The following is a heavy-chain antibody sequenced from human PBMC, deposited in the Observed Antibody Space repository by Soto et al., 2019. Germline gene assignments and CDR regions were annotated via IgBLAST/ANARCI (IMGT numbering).Heavy chain of an antibody. Sequence: GGSLRLSCAASGFTFSSYAMSWVRQAPGKGLEWVSAISGSGGSTYYADSVKGRFTISRDNSKNTLYLQVNSLRAEDTAVYYCAKDKRWELYNWFDPWGQGTLVTVSS. D-gene: IGHD1-26*01. CDR1: GFTFSSYA. CDR3: AKDKRWELYNWFDP. J-gene: IGHJ5*02. CDR2: ISGSGGST. V-gene: IGHV3-23*01.